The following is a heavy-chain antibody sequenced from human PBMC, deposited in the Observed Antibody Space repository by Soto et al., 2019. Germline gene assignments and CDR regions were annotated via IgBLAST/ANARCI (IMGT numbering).Heavy chain of an antibody. J-gene: IGHJ4*02. V-gene: IGHV3-53*01. Sequence: PGGSLRLSCASSGFSVIGDTMNWVRQAPGKGLEWISAIYSGGNTNDAGSVKGRFTISRDTSKNTLYLQMNSLRVEDTAVYYCARHAWLENWGQGTLVTVSS. CDR2: IYSGGNT. CDR3: ARHAWLEN. CDR1: GFSVIGDT. D-gene: IGHD3-9*01.